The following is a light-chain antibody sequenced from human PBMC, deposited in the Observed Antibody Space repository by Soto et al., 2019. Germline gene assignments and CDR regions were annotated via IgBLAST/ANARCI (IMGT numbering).Light chain of an antibody. J-gene: IGKJ4*01. CDR2: AAS. CDR3: QQGHSAPLT. Sequence: DIQMTQSPSSLSASVGDRVTITCRASQTICRNLNWYQQKPGKAPDLLIFAASTLQSGVPSRFSGSGAGADFTLTISSLQPEDFATYYCQQGHSAPLTFGGGTKVEIK. CDR1: QTICRN. V-gene: IGKV1-39*01.